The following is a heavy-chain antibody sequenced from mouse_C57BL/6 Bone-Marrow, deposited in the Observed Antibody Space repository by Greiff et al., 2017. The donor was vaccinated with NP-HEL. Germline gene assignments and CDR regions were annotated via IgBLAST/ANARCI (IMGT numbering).Heavy chain of an antibody. Sequence: EVKLVESGGGLVQPGGSLKLSCAASGFTFSDYGMAWVRQAPRKGPAWVAFISNLAYSIYYADTVTGRFTISRENAKNTLYLEMSSLRSEDTAMYYCARHDEGNYFDYWGKGTTLTVSS. V-gene: IGHV5-15*04. J-gene: IGHJ2*01. CDR3: ARHDEGNYFDY. CDR1: GFTFSDYG. CDR2: ISNLAYSI.